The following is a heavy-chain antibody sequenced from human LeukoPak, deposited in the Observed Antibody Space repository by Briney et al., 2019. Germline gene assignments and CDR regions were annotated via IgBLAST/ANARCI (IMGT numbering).Heavy chain of an antibody. Sequence: GASVKVSCKASGGAFSSYGITWVRQAPGQGIEWMGRVIPILDISNYAQMFQDRVTITADKSTSTAYKELSSLRSEDTAVYFCARTNYYDSSGSQGPGTFYYGLDVWGQGTTVTVSS. CDR1: GGAFSSYG. CDR2: VIPILDIS. J-gene: IGHJ6*02. D-gene: IGHD3-22*01. V-gene: IGHV1-69*04. CDR3: ARTNYYDSSGSQGPGTFYYGLDV.